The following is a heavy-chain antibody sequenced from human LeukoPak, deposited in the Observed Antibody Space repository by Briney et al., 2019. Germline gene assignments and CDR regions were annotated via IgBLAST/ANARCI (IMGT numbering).Heavy chain of an antibody. D-gene: IGHD6-19*01. V-gene: IGHV3-64D*06. J-gene: IGHJ4*02. CDR3: VKDWGRYSSGWTNYFDY. Sequence: TGGSLRLSCSASGFTFSTYAMHWVRQAPGKGLEYASTISRSGDGTYYADSVKGRFTISRDNSKNTLYLQMSSLGPEDTAVYYCVKDWGRYSSGWTNYFDYWGQGALVTVSS. CDR2: ISRSGDGT. CDR1: GFTFSTYA.